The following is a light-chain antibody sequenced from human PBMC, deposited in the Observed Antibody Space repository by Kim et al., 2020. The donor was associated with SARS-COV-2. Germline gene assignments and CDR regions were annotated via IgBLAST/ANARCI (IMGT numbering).Light chain of an antibody. CDR2: AAS. CDR3: LQDFNYPRT. Sequence: ASVRDRVTITCRASQGINNELSWYQQKSGKAPKLLIYAASKLQSGVPSRFSGSGSGTYFTLTISSLQSEDFATYYCLQDFNYPRTFGQGTKVEIK. J-gene: IGKJ1*01. V-gene: IGKV1-6*01. CDR1: QGINNE.